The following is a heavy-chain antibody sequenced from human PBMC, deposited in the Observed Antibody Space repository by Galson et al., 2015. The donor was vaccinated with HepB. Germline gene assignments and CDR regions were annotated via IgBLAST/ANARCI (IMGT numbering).Heavy chain of an antibody. CDR3: ARQSITIFGVVGA. CDR2: IYYSGST. CDR1: GGSISSSGYY. V-gene: IGHV4-39*01. Sequence: ETLSLTCIVSGGSISSSGYYWGWIRQPPGKGLEWIGSIYYSGSTYYNPSLKSRVTISVDTSKNQFSLKLSSVTAADTAVYYCARQSITIFGVVGAWGQGTLVTVSS. J-gene: IGHJ5*02. D-gene: IGHD3-3*01.